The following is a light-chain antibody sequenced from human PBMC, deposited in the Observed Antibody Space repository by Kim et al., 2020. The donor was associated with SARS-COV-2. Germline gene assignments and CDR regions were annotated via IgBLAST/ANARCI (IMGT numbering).Light chain of an antibody. CDR3: AAWDDSLNGWV. V-gene: IGLV1-36*01. CDR2: YHV. Sequence: HRVTISSSASTSTIGTNPFPWYPQLPGTAPHLLIYYHVLRPSGVPYRFSCSNSGTSASLAISGLQSEDEADYYCAAWDDSLNGWVFGGGTQLTVL. J-gene: IGLJ3*02. CDR1: TSTIGTNP.